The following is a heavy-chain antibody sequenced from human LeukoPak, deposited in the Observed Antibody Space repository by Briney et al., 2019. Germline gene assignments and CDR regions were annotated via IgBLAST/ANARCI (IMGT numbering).Heavy chain of an antibody. CDR1: GFSLSTSGVG. J-gene: IGHJ4*02. Sequence: TGPTLVEPTQTLTLTCTFSGFSLSTSGVGVGWIRQPPGKALEWLALIYWNDDKRYSPSLKSRLTITKDTSKNQVVLTMTNMDPVDTATYYCAHLDYYDSSGYFDYWGQGTLVTVSS. CDR3: AHLDYYDSSGYFDY. D-gene: IGHD3-22*01. CDR2: IYWNDDK. V-gene: IGHV2-5*01.